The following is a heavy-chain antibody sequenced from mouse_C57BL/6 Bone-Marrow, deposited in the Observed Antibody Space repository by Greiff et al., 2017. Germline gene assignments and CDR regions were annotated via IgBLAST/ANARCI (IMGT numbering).Heavy chain of an antibody. V-gene: IGHV3-6*01. J-gene: IGHJ3*01. CDR3: ARDLTGRTAFAY. CDR2: ISYDGSN. Sequence: EVKLVESGPGLVKPSQSLSLTCSVTGYSITSCYYWNWIRQFPGNKLEWMGYISYDGSNNYNPSLKNRISITRDTSKNQFFLKLNSVTTEDTATYYCARDLTGRTAFAYWGQGTLVTVSA. CDR1: GYSITSCYY. D-gene: IGHD4-1*01.